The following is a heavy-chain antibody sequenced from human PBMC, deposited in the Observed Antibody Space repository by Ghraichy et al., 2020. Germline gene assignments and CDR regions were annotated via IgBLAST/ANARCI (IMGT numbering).Heavy chain of an antibody. V-gene: IGHV4-39*01. J-gene: IGHJ4*02. Sequence: SETLSLTCTVSGGSISSSSYYWGWIRQPPGKGLEWIGSIYYSGSTYYNPSLKSRVTISVDTSKNQFSLKLSSVTAADTAVYYCATQGGQLWFTLPAMEKQYYFDYWGQGTLVTVSS. D-gene: IGHD5-18*01. CDR2: IYYSGST. CDR3: ATQGGQLWFTLPAMEKQYYFDY. CDR1: GGSISSSSYY.